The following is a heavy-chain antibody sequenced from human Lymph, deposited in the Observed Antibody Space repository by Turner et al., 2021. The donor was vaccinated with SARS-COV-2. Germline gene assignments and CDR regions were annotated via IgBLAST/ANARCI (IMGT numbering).Heavy chain of an antibody. V-gene: IGHV4-39*01. CDR3: ERYDRFPSNW. Sequence: QVRLQDSGPGLVKPSETLSLTCTVSGGSVTSDSSYWGWIRQPPGKGLEWIAGIFYTGMAFYNRSLKGRVTIAVDTSNSQVSLTLNSVTAADKGVYYCERYDRFPSNW. CDR2: IFYTGMA. J-gene: IGHJ5*01. D-gene: IGHD3-9*01. CDR1: GGSVTSDSSY.